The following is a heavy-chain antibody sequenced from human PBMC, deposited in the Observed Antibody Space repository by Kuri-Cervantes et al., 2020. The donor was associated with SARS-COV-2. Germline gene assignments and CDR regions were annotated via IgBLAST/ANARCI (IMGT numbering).Heavy chain of an antibody. D-gene: IGHD3-3*01. CDR1: GVTFSSYA. V-gene: IGHV1-69*13. J-gene: IGHJ6*02. CDR3: ARANRKGDYDFWSGYSEDYYYGMDV. Sequence: SVKVSCKASGVTFSSYAIRWVRQAPGQGLEWMGGIIPIFGTANYAQKFQGRVTITADESTSTAYMELSSLRSEDTAVYYCARANRKGDYDFWSGYSEDYYYGMDVWGQGTTVTVSS. CDR2: IIPIFGTA.